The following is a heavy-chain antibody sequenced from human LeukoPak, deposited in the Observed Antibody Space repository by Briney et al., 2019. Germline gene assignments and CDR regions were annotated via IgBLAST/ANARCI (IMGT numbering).Heavy chain of an antibody. CDR3: ARGTGSYYGHFDY. Sequence: PGGSLRLSCAASGFTFSNYRMNSVPQAPGKGLEWGSYISSSTSRYTIYYAESVRGRFTIYRDNAKNSLYLQMNSLRAEDTAVYYCARGTGSYYGHFDYWGQGTLVTVSS. J-gene: IGHJ4*02. V-gene: IGHV3-48*01. CDR1: GFTFSNYR. CDR2: ISSSTSRYTI. D-gene: IGHD1-26*01.